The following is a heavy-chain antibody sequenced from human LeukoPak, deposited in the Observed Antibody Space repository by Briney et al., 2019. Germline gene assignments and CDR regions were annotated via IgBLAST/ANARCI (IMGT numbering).Heavy chain of an antibody. CDR2: LYSGGNT. Sequence: PGGSLRLSCAASGFTVSSNYMSWVRQAPGKGLEWVSLLYSGGNTYYADSAKGRFTISRDNSKNTLYLQMNSLRAEDTAVYYCAKERGYYYDSSGYLYWGQGTLVTVSS. CDR3: AKERGYYYDSSGYLY. CDR1: GFTVSSNY. V-gene: IGHV3-53*01. J-gene: IGHJ4*02. D-gene: IGHD3-22*01.